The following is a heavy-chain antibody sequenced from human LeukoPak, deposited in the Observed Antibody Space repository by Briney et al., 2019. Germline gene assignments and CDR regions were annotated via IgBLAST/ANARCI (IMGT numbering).Heavy chain of an antibody. J-gene: IGHJ4*02. Sequence: SETLSLTCTVSGGSISSYYWNWSRQPAGKGLEWIGRIYSSGSTNYYPSLRSRLTMSVDTSKNQFSLKLSSVTAADTAVYYCARDPSYSDGFFDSWGQGTLVTVSS. CDR2: IYSSGST. D-gene: IGHD4-11*01. CDR3: ARDPSYSDGFFDS. CDR1: GGSISSYY. V-gene: IGHV4-4*07.